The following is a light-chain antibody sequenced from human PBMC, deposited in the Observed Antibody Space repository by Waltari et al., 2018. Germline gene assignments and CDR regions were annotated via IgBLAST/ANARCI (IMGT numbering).Light chain of an antibody. CDR2: DAY. Sequence: EVLLTQSPATLSLSPGDSATLLCRASQNINTDLGWYQQKPGQAPRLLISDAYNRAAGTPVRFSGRGSGTDFTLTISSLEPEDFALYYCQQRYSWPRTFGQGTKVEIK. V-gene: IGKV3-11*01. CDR3: QQRYSWPRT. J-gene: IGKJ1*01. CDR1: QNINTD.